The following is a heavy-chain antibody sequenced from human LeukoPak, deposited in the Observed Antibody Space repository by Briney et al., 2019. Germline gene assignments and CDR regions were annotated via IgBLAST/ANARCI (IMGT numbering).Heavy chain of an antibody. CDR2: IYTSGST. CDR3: ARVLVVPAAILEWFDP. J-gene: IGHJ5*02. CDR1: GGSISSGSYS. V-gene: IGHV4-61*02. D-gene: IGHD2-2*02. Sequence: SQTLSLTCTVSGGSISSGSYSWSWIRQPAGKGLEWIGRIYTSGSTNYNPSLKSRVTISVDTSKNQFSLKLSSVTAADTAVYYCARVLVVPAAILEWFDPWGQGTLVTVSS.